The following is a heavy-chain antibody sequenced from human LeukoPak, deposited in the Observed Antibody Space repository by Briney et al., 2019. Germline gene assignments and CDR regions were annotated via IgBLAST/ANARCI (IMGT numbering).Heavy chain of an antibody. V-gene: IGHV1-8*02. Sequence: ASVKVSCKASGYTFSGHYMHWVRQAPGQGLEWMGWMNPNSGNTGYAQKFQGRVTMTRNTSISTAYMELSSLRSEDTAVYYCAKYYYYDSSAITDWGQGTLVTVSS. D-gene: IGHD3-22*01. CDR2: MNPNSGNT. CDR1: GYTFSGHY. J-gene: IGHJ4*02. CDR3: AKYYYYDSSAITD.